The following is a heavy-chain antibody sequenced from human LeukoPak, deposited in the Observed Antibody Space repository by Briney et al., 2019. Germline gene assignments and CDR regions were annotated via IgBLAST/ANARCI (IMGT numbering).Heavy chain of an antibody. CDR2: ISYDGSNK. CDR1: GFTFSSYA. J-gene: IGHJ3*02. Sequence: PGGSLRLSCAASGFTFSSYAMHWVRQAPGKGLEWVAVISYDGSNKYYADSVKGRFTISRDNSKNTLYLHMTSLRVEDTAVYYCARDIVVWFGEQGAFDIWGQGTMVTVSS. CDR3: ARDIVVWFGEQGAFDI. D-gene: IGHD3-10*01. V-gene: IGHV3-30-3*01.